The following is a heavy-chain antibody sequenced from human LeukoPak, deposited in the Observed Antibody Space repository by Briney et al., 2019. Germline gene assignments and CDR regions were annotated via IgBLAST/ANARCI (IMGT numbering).Heavy chain of an antibody. CDR2: ISSSGSTI. CDR1: GFTFSSYE. Sequence: GGSLRLSCAASGFTFSSYEMNWVRQAPGKGLEWVSYISSSGSTIYYADSVKGRFTISRDNAKNSLYLQMNSLRAEDTAVYYCAREGVAGTSYRRFDYWGQGTLVTVSS. V-gene: IGHV3-48*03. D-gene: IGHD6-19*01. CDR3: AREGVAGTSYRRFDY. J-gene: IGHJ4*02.